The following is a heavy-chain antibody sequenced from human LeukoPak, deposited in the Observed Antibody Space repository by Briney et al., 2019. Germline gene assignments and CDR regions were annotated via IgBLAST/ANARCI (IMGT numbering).Heavy chain of an antibody. CDR2: IVPIFGTA. D-gene: IGHD6-13*01. CDR3: ARGRQLVMGN. J-gene: IGHJ4*02. V-gene: IGHV1-69*05. CDR1: GGTFSSYA. Sequence: GASVKVSCKASGGTFSSYAISWVRQAPGQGLEWMGGIVPIFGTANYAQKFQGRVTITTDESTSTAYMELSSLRSEDTAVSYCARGRQLVMGNWGQGTLVTVSS.